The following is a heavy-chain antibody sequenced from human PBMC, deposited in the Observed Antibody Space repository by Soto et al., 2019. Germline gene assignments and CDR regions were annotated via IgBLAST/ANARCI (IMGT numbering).Heavy chain of an antibody. CDR2: ISWNSDSK. D-gene: IGHD1-1*01. CDR1: GFSFENHA. CDR3: AKDTTGTYTTFDY. Sequence: EVQLVESGGGLVQPGMSLRLSCTASGFSFENHAMHWVRQAPGKGLEWVSGISWNSDSKGYADSVKGRFTVSRDNAKNSLYLQMNSLRAEDTALYYCAKDTTGTYTTFDYWGQGTLVTVSS. V-gene: IGHV3-9*01. J-gene: IGHJ4*02.